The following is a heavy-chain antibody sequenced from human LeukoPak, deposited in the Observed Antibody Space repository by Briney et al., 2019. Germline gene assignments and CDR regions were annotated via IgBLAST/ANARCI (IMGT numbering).Heavy chain of an antibody. V-gene: IGHV4-61*02. CDR3: ARDSVASSSPIIPFDY. D-gene: IGHD6-13*01. CDR1: GVSISSGSYY. CDR2: IYTSGST. Sequence: PSQTLSLTCTVSGVSISSGSYYWSWIRQPAGKGLEWIGRIYTSGSTNYNPSLKSRVTISVDTSKNQFSLKLSSVTAADTAVYYCARDSVASSSPIIPFDYWGQGTLVTVSS. J-gene: IGHJ4*02.